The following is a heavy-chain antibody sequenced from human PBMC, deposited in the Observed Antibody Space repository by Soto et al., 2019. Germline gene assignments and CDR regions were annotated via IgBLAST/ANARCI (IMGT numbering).Heavy chain of an antibody. J-gene: IGHJ3*01. Sequence: SLRLSCSPSGFTFSSHPMSWVRQAPGKGLEGGSAIGERGDGTAYRDSVKGRFTVSRDNFKNRLYLQLDSLRAEATAVYSRAHRLGRSYFSGMPFDPWGQGTMVTVSS. CDR3: AHRLGRSYFSGMPFDP. CDR1: GFTFSSHP. V-gene: IGHV3-23*02. CDR2: IGERGDGT. D-gene: IGHD2-2*01.